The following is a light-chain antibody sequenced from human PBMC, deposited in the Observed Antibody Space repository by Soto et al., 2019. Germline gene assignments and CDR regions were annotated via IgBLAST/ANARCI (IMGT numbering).Light chain of an antibody. CDR1: SSDVGGYNY. CDR3: SSFAGSNEVV. J-gene: IGLJ2*01. V-gene: IGLV2-8*01. CDR2: EVT. Sequence: QSALTQPPSASGSPGQPVTISCTGTSSDVGGYNYVSWYQQHPGKAPKVMIYEVTKRPSGVPDRFSASKSGNTASLTVSGLQAEDEADYYCSSFAGSNEVVFGGGTKVTVL.